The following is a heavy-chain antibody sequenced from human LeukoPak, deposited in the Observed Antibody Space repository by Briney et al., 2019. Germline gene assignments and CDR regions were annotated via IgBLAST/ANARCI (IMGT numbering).Heavy chain of an antibody. J-gene: IGHJ4*02. CDR3: ATQHFWSGYGY. D-gene: IGHD3-3*02. CDR2: ISGSGGST. CDR1: GFTFSSYA. V-gene: IGHV3-23*01. Sequence: GGSLRLSCAASGFTFSSYAMSWVRQAPGKGLEWVSAISGSGGSTYYADSVKGRFTISRDNSKNTLYRQMNSLRAEDTAVYYCATQHFWSGYGYWGQGTLVTVSS.